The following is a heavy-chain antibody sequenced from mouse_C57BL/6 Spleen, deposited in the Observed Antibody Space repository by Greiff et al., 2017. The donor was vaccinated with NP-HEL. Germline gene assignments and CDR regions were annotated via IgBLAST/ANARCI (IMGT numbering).Heavy chain of an antibody. CDR3: AGGLCPDYYGSSYPFAD. D-gene: IGHD1-1*01. V-gene: IGHV1-66*01. CDR1: GYSFTSYY. Sequence: QVQLQQSGPELVKPGASVKISCKASGYSFTSYYIHWVKQRPGQGLEWIGWIYPGSGNTKYNEKFKGKATLTADTSSSTAYMQLSSLTSEDSAVYYCAGGLCPDYYGSSYPFADRGQGTLVTVSA. J-gene: IGHJ3*01. CDR2: IYPGSGNT.